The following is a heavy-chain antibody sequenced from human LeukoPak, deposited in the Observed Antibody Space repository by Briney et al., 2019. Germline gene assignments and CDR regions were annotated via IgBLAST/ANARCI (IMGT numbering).Heavy chain of an antibody. D-gene: IGHD5-12*01. Sequence: PGGSLRLSCAASGFTVSSNYMSWIRQPPGKGLEWIGSIYYSGSTYYNPSLKSRVTISVDTSKNQFSLKLSSVTAADTAVYYCARHSAQYGGYVGYWGQGTLATVSS. CDR2: IYYSGST. CDR1: GFTVSSNY. CDR3: ARHSAQYGGYVGY. V-gene: IGHV4-39*01. J-gene: IGHJ4*02.